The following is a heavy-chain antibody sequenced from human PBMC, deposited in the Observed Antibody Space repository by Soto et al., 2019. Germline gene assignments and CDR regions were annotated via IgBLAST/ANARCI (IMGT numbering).Heavy chain of an antibody. D-gene: IGHD3-3*01. V-gene: IGHV5-51*01. J-gene: IGHJ5*02. Sequence: GESLKISCKGSGYSFTSYWIGWVRQMPGKGLEWMGIIYPGDSDTRYSPSFQGQVTISADKSISTAYLQWSSLKASDTAMYYCARHRRITIFGVVTNNWFDPWGQGTLVTVSS. CDR3: ARHRRITIFGVVTNNWFDP. CDR1: GYSFTSYW. CDR2: IYPGDSDT.